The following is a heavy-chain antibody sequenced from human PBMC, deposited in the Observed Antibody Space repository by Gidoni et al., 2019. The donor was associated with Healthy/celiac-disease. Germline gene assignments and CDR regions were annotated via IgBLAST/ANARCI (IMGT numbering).Heavy chain of an antibody. D-gene: IGHD6-19*01. J-gene: IGHJ4*02. CDR2: ISSSGGST. CDR1: GFTFSSYA. V-gene: IGHV3-23*01. CDR3: AKDSSSGYPVFDY. Sequence: EVQLLESGGGLVTPGGSLRPACAALGFTFSSYAMSWFRQAPGKGLEWVSAISSSGGSTYYADSVKGRFTISRDNSKNTLYLQMNSLRAEDTAVYYCAKDSSSGYPVFDYWGQGTLVTVSS.